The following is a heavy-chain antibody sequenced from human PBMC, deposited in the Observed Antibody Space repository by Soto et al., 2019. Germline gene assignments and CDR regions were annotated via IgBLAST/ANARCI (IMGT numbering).Heavy chain of an antibody. J-gene: IGHJ4*02. CDR2: IYYSGST. CDR1: GGSVSSGSYY. V-gene: IGHV4-61*01. CDR3: ARGPWGQWLVHDY. Sequence: SETLSLTCTVSGGSVSSGSYYWSWIRQPPGKGLEWIGYIYYSGSTNYNPSLKSRVTISVDTSKNQFSLKLSSVTAADTAVYYCARGPWGQWLVHDYRGQRTLVTVSS. D-gene: IGHD6-19*01.